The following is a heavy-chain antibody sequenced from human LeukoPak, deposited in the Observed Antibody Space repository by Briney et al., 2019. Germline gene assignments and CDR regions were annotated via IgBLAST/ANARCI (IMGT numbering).Heavy chain of an antibody. Sequence: GGSLRLSCAASGFTFNTFGMHWVRQAPGKGLEWVSSIDISGGSTYYADSAEGRFTISRDNSKNTLYLQMNGLRVEDTALYYCANEVRPNDYWGQGTLVTVSS. CDR3: ANEVRPNDY. D-gene: IGHD1-1*01. J-gene: IGHJ4*02. V-gene: IGHV3-NL1*01. CDR2: IDISGGST. CDR1: GFTFNTFG.